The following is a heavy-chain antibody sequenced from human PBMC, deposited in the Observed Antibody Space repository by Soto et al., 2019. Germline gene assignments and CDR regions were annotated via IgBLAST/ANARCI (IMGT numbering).Heavy chain of an antibody. Sequence: SGTLSLTCAVYGGSFSGYYWSWIRQPPGKGLEWIGEINHSGSTNYNPSLKSRVTISVDTSKNQFSLKLSSVTAADTAVYYCARVWGYCSGRSCYSPGYYYYYMDVWGKGTTVPVS. D-gene: IGHD2-15*01. CDR3: ARVWGYCSGRSCYSPGYYYYYMDV. CDR2: INHSGST. J-gene: IGHJ6*03. CDR1: GGSFSGYY. V-gene: IGHV4-34*01.